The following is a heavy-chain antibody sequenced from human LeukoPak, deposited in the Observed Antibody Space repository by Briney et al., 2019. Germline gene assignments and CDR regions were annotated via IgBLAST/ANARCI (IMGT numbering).Heavy chain of an antibody. CDR3: ARDYLFGELLYPINFDY. Sequence: PGGSLRLSCAASGFTFSSYAMHWVRQAPGKGLEWVAVISYDGSNKYYADSVKGRFTISRDNSKNTLYLQMNSLRAEDTAVYYCARDYLFGELLYPINFDYWGQRPLVTVSS. J-gene: IGHJ4*02. V-gene: IGHV3-30-3*01. CDR1: GFTFSSYA. CDR2: ISYDGSNK. D-gene: IGHD3-10*01.